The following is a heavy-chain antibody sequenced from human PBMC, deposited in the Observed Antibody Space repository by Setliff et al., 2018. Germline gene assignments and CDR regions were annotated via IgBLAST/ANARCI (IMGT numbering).Heavy chain of an antibody. D-gene: IGHD3-3*01. CDR3: VKNPLTMPRGFFEY. CDR1: GGSISSPY. V-gene: IGHV4-4*07. CDR2: IDISGTT. Sequence: SETLSLTCTVSGGSISSPYWNWIRQPAREGLEWIGRIDISGTTNYNPSLKSRVTMSLDSSKNQFSLNLNSVTAADTAVYYCVKNPLTMPRGFFEYWGRGTLVTVSS. J-gene: IGHJ4*02.